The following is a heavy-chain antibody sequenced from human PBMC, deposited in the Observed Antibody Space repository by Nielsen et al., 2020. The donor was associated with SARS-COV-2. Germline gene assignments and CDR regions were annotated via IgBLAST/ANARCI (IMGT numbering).Heavy chain of an antibody. V-gene: IGHV3-30*18. D-gene: IGHD3-10*01. J-gene: IGHJ4*02. Sequence: GESLKISCAASGFTFSSYGMHWVRQAPGKGLEWVAVISYDGSNKYYAGSVKGRFTISRDNSKNTLYLQMNSLRAEDTAVYYCAKPFGGLYGSGSSFFDYWGQGTLVTVSS. CDR1: GFTFSSYG. CDR3: AKPFGGLYGSGSSFFDY. CDR2: ISYDGSNK.